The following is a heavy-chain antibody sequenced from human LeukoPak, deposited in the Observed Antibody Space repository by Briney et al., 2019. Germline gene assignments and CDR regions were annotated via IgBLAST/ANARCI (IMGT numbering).Heavy chain of an antibody. CDR3: AREHVPGDEEPNGMDV. J-gene: IGHJ6*04. CDR2: ISSSSSYI. D-gene: IGHD1-26*01. V-gene: IGHV3-21*01. CDR1: GFTFSSYS. Sequence: TGGSLRLSCAASGFTFSSYSMNWVRQAPGKGLEWVSSISSSSSYIYYADSVKGRFTISRDNAKNSLYLQMNSLRAEDTAVYYCAREHVPGDEEPNGMDVWGKGTTVTVSS.